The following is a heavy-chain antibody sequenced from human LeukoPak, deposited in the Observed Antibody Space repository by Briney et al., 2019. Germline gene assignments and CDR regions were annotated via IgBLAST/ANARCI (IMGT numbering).Heavy chain of an antibody. CDR3: ATDGGSYSIDY. V-gene: IGHV3-21*01. D-gene: IGHD3-10*01. Sequence: GGSLRLSCAASAFTFSTYSPNWVRQAPGKGLEWVSSISSSSTYIYYADSVKGRFTISRDNAKNSLYLQMNSLRAEDTAVYYCATDGGSYSIDYWGQGTLVTVSS. J-gene: IGHJ4*02. CDR1: AFTFSTYS. CDR2: ISSSSTYI.